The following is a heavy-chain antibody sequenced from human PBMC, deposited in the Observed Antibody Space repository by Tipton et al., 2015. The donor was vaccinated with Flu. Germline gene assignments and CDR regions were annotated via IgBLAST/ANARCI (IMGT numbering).Heavy chain of an antibody. Sequence: QSGAEVKKPGASVKVSCKASGYTFTSYSIHWVRKGPGQGLEWMGTINPRDGSTSPAQKFQGRVTMTRDTPTSTVYMELNSLRSEDTAIYYCAREGSAGGNFDSWGQGILVTVSS. D-gene: IGHD4-23*01. CDR2: INPRDGST. CDR3: AREGSAGGNFDS. CDR1: GYTFTSYS. V-gene: IGHV1-46*01. J-gene: IGHJ5*01.